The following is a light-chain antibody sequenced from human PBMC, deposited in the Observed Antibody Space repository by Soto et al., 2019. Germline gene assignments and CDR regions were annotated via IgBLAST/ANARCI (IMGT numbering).Light chain of an antibody. CDR1: SSDVGGYNY. V-gene: IGLV2-14*01. CDR3: SSYTSSSTNVV. J-gene: IGLJ2*01. Sequence: QSVLTQPASVSGSPGQSITISCTGTSSDVGGYNYVSWYQQHPGKAPKLMIYDVSNRPSGVSNRFSGSKSGNTASLTISGLQAEDVSDYYCSSYTSSSTNVVFGGGTIVTVL. CDR2: DVS.